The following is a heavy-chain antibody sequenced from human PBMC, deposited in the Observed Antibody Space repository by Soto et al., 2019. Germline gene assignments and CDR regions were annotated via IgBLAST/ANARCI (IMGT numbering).Heavy chain of an antibody. CDR1: GFTFSSYA. CDR2: ISGSGGST. CDR3: ATPLWFGELLSQYFDL. J-gene: IGHJ2*01. V-gene: IGHV3-23*01. Sequence: GGSLRLSCAASGFTFSSYAMSWVRQAPGKGLEWVSAISGSGGSTYYADSVKGRFTISRDNSKNTLYLQMNSLRAEDTAVYYCATPLWFGELLSQYFDLWGRGTLVTGSS. D-gene: IGHD3-10*01.